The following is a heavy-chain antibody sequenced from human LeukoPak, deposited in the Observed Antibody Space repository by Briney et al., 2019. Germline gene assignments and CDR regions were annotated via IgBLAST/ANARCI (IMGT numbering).Heavy chain of an antibody. V-gene: IGHV3-21*01. J-gene: IGHJ4*02. CDR2: ISSSSSYI. Sequence: GGSLRLSCAASGFTFSSYSMNWVRQAPGKGLEWVSSISSSSSYIYYADSVKGRFTISRDNAKNSLYLQMNSLRAEDTAVYYCARAKSFDYGGNPLDYWGQGALVTVSS. D-gene: IGHD4-23*01. CDR3: ARAKSFDYGGNPLDY. CDR1: GFTFSSYS.